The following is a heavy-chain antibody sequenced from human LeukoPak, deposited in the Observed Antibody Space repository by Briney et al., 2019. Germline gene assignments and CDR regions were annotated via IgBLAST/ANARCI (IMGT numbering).Heavy chain of an antibody. D-gene: IGHD6-19*01. J-gene: IGHJ5*02. CDR1: GYTLTELS. V-gene: IGHV1-24*01. CDR3: APLLGGGWYEYWFDP. Sequence: ASVKVSCKVSGYTLTELSMHWVRQGPGKGLEWMGGFDPEDGETIYAQKFQGRVTMTEDTSTDTAYMELSSLRSEDTAVYYCAPLLGGGWYEYWFDPWGQGTLVTVSS. CDR2: FDPEDGET.